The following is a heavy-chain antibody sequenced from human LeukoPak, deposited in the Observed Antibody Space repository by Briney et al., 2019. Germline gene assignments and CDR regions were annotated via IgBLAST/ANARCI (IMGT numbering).Heavy chain of an antibody. J-gene: IGHJ3*01. V-gene: IGHV3-7*01. CDR2: IKEDGSEE. D-gene: IGHD2-2*01. CDR1: GFNFNTYW. CDR3: ARPRYCSSISCYFHAFDV. Sequence: GGSLRLSCAASGFNFNTYWMTWVRQAPGKGLEWVANIKEDGSEEYYVDSVKGRFTISKDNAKNSLYLQMNSLRAEDTAVYYCARPRYCSSISCYFHAFDVWGQGTMVTVSS.